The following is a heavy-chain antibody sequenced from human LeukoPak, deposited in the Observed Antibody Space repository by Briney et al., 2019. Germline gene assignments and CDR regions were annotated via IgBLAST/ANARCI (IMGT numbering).Heavy chain of an antibody. J-gene: IGHJ4*02. D-gene: IGHD5-18*01. Sequence: PGGSLRLSCAASGFTLTTYGMHWVRQAPGKGLEWVAGIRFDGSNRYYADSVKGRFTISRDNSKNTLYLQMSSLRAEDTAVYYCARGAVDTTMVPDYWGQGTLVTVSS. CDR3: ARGAVDTTMVPDY. V-gene: IGHV3-33*01. CDR2: IRFDGSNR. CDR1: GFTLTTYG.